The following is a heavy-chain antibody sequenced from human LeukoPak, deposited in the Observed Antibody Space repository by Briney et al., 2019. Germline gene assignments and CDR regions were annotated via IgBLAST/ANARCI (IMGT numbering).Heavy chain of an antibody. CDR3: ARIPFRRGAFHYYDSSGYIA. Sequence: SGPALVKPTQTLTLTCTFSGFSLRTSGMCVSWIRQPPGKALEWLARIDWDDDKYYSTSLKTRLTISKDTSKNQVVLTMTNMDPVDTATYYCARIPFRRGAFHYYDSSGYIAWGQGTLVTVSS. J-gene: IGHJ5*02. V-gene: IGHV2-70*11. CDR2: IDWDDDK. D-gene: IGHD3-22*01. CDR1: GFSLRTSGMC.